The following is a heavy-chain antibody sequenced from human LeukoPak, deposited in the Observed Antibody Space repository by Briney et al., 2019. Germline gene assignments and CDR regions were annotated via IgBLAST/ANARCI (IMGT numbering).Heavy chain of an antibody. V-gene: IGHV1-2*02. CDR2: INPNSGDT. Sequence: GESLKISCKASGYTFTGYYMHWVRQAPGQGLEWMGWINPNSGDTNYAQKFQGRVTMTRDTSTSTAYMELSRLRSDDTAVYYCARTTFDYSFDYWGQGTLVTASS. D-gene: IGHD4-11*01. CDR1: GYTFTGYY. J-gene: IGHJ4*02. CDR3: ARTTFDYSFDY.